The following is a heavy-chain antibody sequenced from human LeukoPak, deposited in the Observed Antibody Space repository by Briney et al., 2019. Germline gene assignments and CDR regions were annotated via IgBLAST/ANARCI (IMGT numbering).Heavy chain of an antibody. CDR3: ARDPEGLDAFEI. J-gene: IGHJ3*02. D-gene: IGHD1-14*01. V-gene: IGHV4-4*07. Sequence: PSETLSLTCSVSGGSINSCYWSWIRQPAGKGLEWIGRIYSGNTNYNPSLKSRVTMSVDTSKNQFSLKLSSVTAADTAVYYCARDPEGLDAFEIWGQGTMVTVSS. CDR2: IYSGNT. CDR1: GGSINSCY.